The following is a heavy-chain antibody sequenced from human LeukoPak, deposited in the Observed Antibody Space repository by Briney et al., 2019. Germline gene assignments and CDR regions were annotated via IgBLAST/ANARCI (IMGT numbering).Heavy chain of an antibody. Sequence: SETLSLTCAVYGVSFSGYYLSWIRQPPGKGLEWIGEINHSGSTNYKPSLKSRVTLSVDTSKNQFSMKLSSVTAADTAVYYCARQYCSSTSCAFDYWGQGTLVTVSS. D-gene: IGHD2-2*01. CDR2: INHSGST. CDR1: GVSFSGYY. CDR3: ARQYCSSTSCAFDY. V-gene: IGHV4-34*01. J-gene: IGHJ4*02.